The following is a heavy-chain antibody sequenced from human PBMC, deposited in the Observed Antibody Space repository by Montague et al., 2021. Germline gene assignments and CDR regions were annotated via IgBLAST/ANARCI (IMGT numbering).Heavy chain of an antibody. CDR2: MYYSGST. V-gene: IGHV4-31*03. D-gene: IGHD7-27*01. J-gene: IGHJ4*02. CDR3: ARGRLSTGDFDY. Sequence: TLSLTCTVSGDSLSSVGYSWTWIRQHPGKGLEWIGYMYYSGSTYYNPSLKSRVTISGDTSKNHFSLRPISVTAADTAVYYCARGRLSTGDFDYWGQGTLVTVSS. CDR1: GDSLSSVGYS.